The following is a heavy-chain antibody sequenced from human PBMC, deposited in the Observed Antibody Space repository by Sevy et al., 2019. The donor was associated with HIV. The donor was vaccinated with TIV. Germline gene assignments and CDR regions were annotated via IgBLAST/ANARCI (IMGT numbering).Heavy chain of an antibody. CDR2: IYPGDSDT. D-gene: IGHD6-13*01. J-gene: IGHJ6*02. Sequence: GESLKISCKGSGYSFTSYWIGWVHQMPGKGLEWMGIIYPGDSDTRYSPSLQGQVTISADKSISTAYLQWSSLKASDTAMYYCARAAAGTAPHYNYYGMDVWGQGTTVTVSS. CDR3: ARAAAGTAPHYNYYGMDV. V-gene: IGHV5-51*07. CDR1: GYSFTSYW.